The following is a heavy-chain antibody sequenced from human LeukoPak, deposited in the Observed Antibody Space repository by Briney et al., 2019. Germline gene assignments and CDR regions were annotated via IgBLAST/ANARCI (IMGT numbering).Heavy chain of an antibody. V-gene: IGHV3-30*02. D-gene: IGHD3-22*01. CDR1: GFTFSSYG. CDR2: IRYDGINK. CDR3: AKEGNYYDSSGYYYYFDN. J-gene: IGHJ4*02. Sequence: GGSLRLSCAASGFTFSSYGMHWVRQAPGKGLEWVAFIRYDGINKYYADSVKGRFTISRDNSKNTLYLQMTSLRAEDTAVYYCAKEGNYYDSSGYYYYFDNWGQGTLVTVSS.